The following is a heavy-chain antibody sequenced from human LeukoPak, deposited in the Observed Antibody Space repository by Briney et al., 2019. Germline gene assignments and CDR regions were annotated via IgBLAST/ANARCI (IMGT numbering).Heavy chain of an antibody. J-gene: IGHJ5*02. CDR1: GFTVSRYY. CDR3: ARVRYYDHTVGP. V-gene: IGHV3-11*04. D-gene: IGHD3-22*01. Sequence: GSLRLSCAASGFTVSRYYMNWVRQAPGKGLEWVSYISSSGSTIYYADSVKGRFTISRDNAKNSLYLQMNSLRAEDTAVYYCARVRYYDHTVGPWGQGTLVTVSS. CDR2: ISSSGSTI.